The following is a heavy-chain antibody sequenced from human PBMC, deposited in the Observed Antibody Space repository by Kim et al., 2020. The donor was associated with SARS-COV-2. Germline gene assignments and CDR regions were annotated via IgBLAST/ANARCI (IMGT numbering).Heavy chain of an antibody. D-gene: IGHD3-10*01. CDR1: GGTFSSYA. J-gene: IGHJ6*02. CDR3: ARRMPNYYGSIGMDV. V-gene: IGHV1-69*13. Sequence: SVKVSCKASGGTFSSYAISWVRQAPGQGLEWMGGIIPIFGTANYAQKFQGRVTITADESTSTAYMELSSLRSEDTAVYYCARRMPNYYGSIGMDVWGQGTTVTVSS. CDR2: IIPIFGTA.